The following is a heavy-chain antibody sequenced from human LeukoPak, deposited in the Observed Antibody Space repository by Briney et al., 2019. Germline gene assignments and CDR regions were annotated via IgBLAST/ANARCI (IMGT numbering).Heavy chain of an antibody. CDR3: ARVTGTTPFDC. CDR2: ISHSGNT. Sequence: SETLSLTCGVYGGSFSGYYWSWIRQPPGKGLEWIGEISHSGNTNYNPSLESRITISVDKSKNHFSLKLSSVTAADTAVYFCARVTGTTPFDCWGQGTLVTVSS. CDR1: GGSFSGYY. D-gene: IGHD1-1*01. J-gene: IGHJ4*02. V-gene: IGHV4-34*01.